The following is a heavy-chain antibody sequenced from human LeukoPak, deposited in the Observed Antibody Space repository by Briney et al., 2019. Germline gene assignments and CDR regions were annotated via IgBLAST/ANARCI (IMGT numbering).Heavy chain of an antibody. D-gene: IGHD6-6*01. J-gene: IGHJ3*02. CDR1: GVSISSYY. Sequence: TSETLSLTCTVSGVSISSYYWSWLRQPAGKGLEWLGRIYTSGSTNYNPSLKSRVTMSVDTSKNQFSLKLSSVTAADTAVYCCARAIAARPPDAFDIWGQGTMVTVSS. CDR3: ARAIAARPPDAFDI. CDR2: IYTSGST. V-gene: IGHV4-4*07.